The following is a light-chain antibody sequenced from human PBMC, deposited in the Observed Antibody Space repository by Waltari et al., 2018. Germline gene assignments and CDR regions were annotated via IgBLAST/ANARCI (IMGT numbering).Light chain of an antibody. CDR3: ATLDNSLSEVV. CDR1: IPNVGNYY. Sequence: QSVLTQPPSVSAAPGQRVTISCSGSIPNVGNYYVSWYHQLHGAAPELLIYDNKQRPSGSPDRFSASKSGTSATLGITGRQIGDEADYYCATLDNSLSEVVFGGGTKLTVL. J-gene: IGLJ2*01. CDR2: DNK. V-gene: IGLV1-51*01.